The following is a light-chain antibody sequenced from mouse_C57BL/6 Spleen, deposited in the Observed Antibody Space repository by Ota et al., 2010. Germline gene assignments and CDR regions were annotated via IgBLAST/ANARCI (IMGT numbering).Light chain of an antibody. J-gene: IGKJ2*01. CDR1: QNVGTN. CDR3: QQYNRLYSTR. V-gene: IGKV6-15*01. Sequence: DIVMTQSQKFMSTSVGDRVSVTCKASQNVGTNVAWYQQKPGQSPKALIYSASYRYSGVPDRFTGSGSGTDFTLTISNVQSEDLAEYFCQQYNRLYSTRFGG. CDR2: SAS.